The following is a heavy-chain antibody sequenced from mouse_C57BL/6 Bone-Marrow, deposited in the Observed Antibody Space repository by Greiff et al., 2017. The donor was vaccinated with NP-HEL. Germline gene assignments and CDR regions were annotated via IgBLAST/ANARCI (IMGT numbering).Heavy chain of an antibody. CDR1: GYTFTSYW. CDR2: IYPSDSET. D-gene: IGHD2-2*01. V-gene: IGHV1-61*01. CDR3: ARVLVYWYFDV. Sequence: QVQLQQPGAELVRPGSSVKLSCKASGYTFTSYWMDWVKQRPGQGLEWIGNIYPSDSETHYNQKFKDKATLTVVKSSSTAYMQLSSLTSEDSAVYYCARVLVYWYFDVWGTGTTVTVSS. J-gene: IGHJ1*03.